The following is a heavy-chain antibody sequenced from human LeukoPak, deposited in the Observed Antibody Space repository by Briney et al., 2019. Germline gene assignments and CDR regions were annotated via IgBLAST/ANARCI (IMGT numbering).Heavy chain of an antibody. V-gene: IGHV3-7*01. D-gene: IGHD1-26*01. Sequence: GGSLRLSCAASGFTFSNYWMSWVRQAPGKGLEWVANIKQDGSDKYYVDSVKGRFTISRDNAKNSLYLQMNSLRAEDTAVYYCARDKIVGATLLDYWGQGTLVTVSS. CDR2: IKQDGSDK. CDR1: GFTFSNYW. CDR3: ARDKIVGATLLDY. J-gene: IGHJ4*02.